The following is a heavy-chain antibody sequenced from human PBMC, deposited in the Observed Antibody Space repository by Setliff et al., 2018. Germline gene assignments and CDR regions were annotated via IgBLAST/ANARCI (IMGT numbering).Heavy chain of an antibody. D-gene: IGHD6-19*01. Sequence: ASVKVSCKASGYTFTDYGISWVRQAPGQGLEWMGWVSTYNGDTNYAQKFRGRVTMTTDISTSTVYMELRTLRSDDTAVYYCARRPIALAGYRKGAFDIWGQGTMVTVSS. V-gene: IGHV1-18*01. J-gene: IGHJ3*02. CDR3: ARRPIALAGYRKGAFDI. CDR2: VSTYNGDT. CDR1: GYTFTDYG.